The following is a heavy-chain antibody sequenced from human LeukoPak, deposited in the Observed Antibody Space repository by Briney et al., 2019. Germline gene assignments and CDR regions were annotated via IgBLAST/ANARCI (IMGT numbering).Heavy chain of an antibody. CDR2: MYYSGST. J-gene: IGHJ6*02. CDR1: GGSISRYY. CDR3: ARHARDDAAAVVTAAPNYGMDV. Sequence: PSETLSLTCTVSGGSISRYYWSCIRHPPGKGLEWIGYMYYSGSTNYKPSLKSRVTISVATSKNQFSLKLSSVTAADTAVYFCARHARDDAAAVVTAAPNYGMDVWGQGTMVTVSS. V-gene: IGHV4-59*08. D-gene: IGHD2-2*01.